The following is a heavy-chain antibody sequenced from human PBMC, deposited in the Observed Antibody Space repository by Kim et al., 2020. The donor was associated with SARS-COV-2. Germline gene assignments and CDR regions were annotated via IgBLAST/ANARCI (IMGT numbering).Heavy chain of an antibody. CDR1: GFTFSSYV. J-gene: IGHJ6*02. CDR3: AKQVVEWLGVGAGGMDV. CDR2: ISGSGSST. Sequence: GESLRLSCAASGFTFSSYVMSWVRQAPGKGLEWVSGISGSGSSTYYADSVKGRFTISRDNSKNTLYLQMNSLRGEDTAVYYCAKQVVEWLGVGAGGMDVWGQGTTVTVSS. D-gene: IGHD1-26*01. V-gene: IGHV3-23*01.